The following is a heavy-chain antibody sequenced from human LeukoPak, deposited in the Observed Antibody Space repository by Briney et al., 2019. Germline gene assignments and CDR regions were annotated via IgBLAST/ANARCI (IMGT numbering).Heavy chain of an antibody. CDR2: IIPIFVTA. J-gene: IGHJ3*02. Sequence: SVKVSCKASGGTFSSYAIRWVRQAPGHGLEWMGGIIPIFVTANYAQKIHGRVTITADESTSTAYMELSSLRSEDTAVYYCAKVDGYCRGGSCYSQGAFDIWGQGTMVTVSS. V-gene: IGHV1-69*01. CDR1: GGTFSSYA. CDR3: AKVDGYCRGGSCYSQGAFDI. D-gene: IGHD2-15*01.